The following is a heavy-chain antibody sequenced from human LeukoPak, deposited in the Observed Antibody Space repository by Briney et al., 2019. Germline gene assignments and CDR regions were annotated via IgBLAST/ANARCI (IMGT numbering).Heavy chain of an antibody. Sequence: PGRSLRLSCVASGLTFSSYGMHWVRQAPGKGLEWVAVISYYGSNIYYAASVKGRFTISRDNSKNTLYLQMNSLRAEDTAVYYCAKVGCGSGYCAFDYWGQGTLVTVSS. J-gene: IGHJ4*02. CDR2: ISYYGSNI. V-gene: IGHV3-30*18. CDR3: AKVGCGSGYCAFDY. D-gene: IGHD3-22*01. CDR1: GLTFSSYG.